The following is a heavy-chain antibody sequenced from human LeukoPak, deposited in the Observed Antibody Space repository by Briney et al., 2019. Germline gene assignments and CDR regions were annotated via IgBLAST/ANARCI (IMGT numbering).Heavy chain of an antibody. J-gene: IGHJ4*02. V-gene: IGHV1-18*01. CDR2: ISAYNGNT. CDR1: GYPFKNYG. Sequence: ASVKVSCKTSGYPFKNYGIIWVRQAPGQGLEWMGWISAYNGNTNYALNLQGRVALTTDTSTTTAYMELKSMRSDDTAMYYCPKSHSSSLRAPFDSWGQGTLLTVSS. CDR3: PKSHSSSLRAPFDS. D-gene: IGHD2-2*01.